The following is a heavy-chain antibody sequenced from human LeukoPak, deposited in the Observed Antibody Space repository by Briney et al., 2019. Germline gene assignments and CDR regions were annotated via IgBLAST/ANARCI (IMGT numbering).Heavy chain of an antibody. V-gene: IGHV1-69*06. Sequence: GASVKVSCKASGGTFSSYAISWVRQAPGQGLEWMGGIIPIFGTANYAQKFQGRVTITADKSTSTAYMELSSLGSEDTAVYYCARTKTTPGYSYGRSYYYYMDVWGKGTTVTVSS. CDR1: GGTFSSYA. D-gene: IGHD5-18*01. CDR2: IIPIFGTA. CDR3: ARTKTTPGYSYGRSYYYYMDV. J-gene: IGHJ6*03.